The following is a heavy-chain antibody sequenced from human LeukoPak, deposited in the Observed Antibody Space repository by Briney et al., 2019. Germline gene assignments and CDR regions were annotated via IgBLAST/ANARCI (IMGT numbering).Heavy chain of an antibody. CDR2: ISSSSSYI. D-gene: IGHD1-26*01. V-gene: IGHV3-21*01. J-gene: IGHJ4*02. Sequence: VKPGGSLRLSCAASGFTFSSYSMNWVRQAPGKGLEWVSSISSSSSYIYYADSVKGRFTISRDNAKNSLYLQMNSLRAEDTAVYYWARKSMVGANTRIEYWAQGTLVTVFS. CDR3: ARKSMVGANTRIEY. CDR1: GFTFSSYS.